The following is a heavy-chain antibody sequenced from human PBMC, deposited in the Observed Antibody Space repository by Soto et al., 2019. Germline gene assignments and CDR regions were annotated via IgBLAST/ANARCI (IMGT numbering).Heavy chain of an antibody. V-gene: IGHV3-23*01. J-gene: IGHJ4*02. CDR2: ISGSGGST. Sequence: EVQLLESGGGLVQPGGSRRLSCAASGFTFSSYAMSWVRQAPGKGLEWVSVISGSGGSTYYADSVKGRFTISRDNSKNTLYLQMNSLRAEDTAVYYCVSRSSGWYFDYWGQGTLVTVSS. CDR3: VSRSSGWYFDY. CDR1: GFTFSSYA. D-gene: IGHD6-19*01.